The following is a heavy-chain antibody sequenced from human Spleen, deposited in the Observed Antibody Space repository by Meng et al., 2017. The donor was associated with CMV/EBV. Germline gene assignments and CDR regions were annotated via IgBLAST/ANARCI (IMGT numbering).Heavy chain of an antibody. D-gene: IGHD3-3*01. Sequence: GESLKISCAASGFTFSSYWMHWVRQAPGKGLVWVSRINSDGSSTNYADSVKGRFTISRDNAKNTLYLQMNSLRAEDTAVYYCARDLSFGVVIIDYWGQGTLVTVSS. CDR3: ARDLSFGVVIIDY. J-gene: IGHJ4*02. CDR1: GFTFSSYW. V-gene: IGHV3-74*01. CDR2: INSDGSST.